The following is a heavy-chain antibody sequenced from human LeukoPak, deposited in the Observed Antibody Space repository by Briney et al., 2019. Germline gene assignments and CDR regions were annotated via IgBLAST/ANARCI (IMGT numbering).Heavy chain of an antibody. J-gene: IGHJ3*02. CDR2: INAGNGNT. D-gene: IGHD2-2*01. CDR1: GYTFTSYA. CDR3: ASGQGPSLEDIVVVPAASDYAFDI. Sequence: ASVKVSCKASGYTFTSYAMHWVRQAPGQRLEWMGWINAGNGNTNYAQKLQGRVTMTTDTSTSTAYMELRSLRSDDTAVYYCASGQGPSLEDIVVVPAASDYAFDIWGQGTMVTVSS. V-gene: IGHV1-3*01.